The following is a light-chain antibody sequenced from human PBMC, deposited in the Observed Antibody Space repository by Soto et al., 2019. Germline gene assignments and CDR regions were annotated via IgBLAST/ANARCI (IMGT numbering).Light chain of an antibody. CDR3: QQRSNWHPMYT. Sequence: IVLTQSPATLSLSPVERATLSCRASQSVSSYLAWYQQKPGQAPRLLIYDASNRATGIPARFSGSGSGTDFTLTISSLEPEDFAVYYCQQRSNWHPMYTFGQGTKVDIK. CDR1: QSVSSY. CDR2: DAS. J-gene: IGKJ2*01. V-gene: IGKV3-11*01.